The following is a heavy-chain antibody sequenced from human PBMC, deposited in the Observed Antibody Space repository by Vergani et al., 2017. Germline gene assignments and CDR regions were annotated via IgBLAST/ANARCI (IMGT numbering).Heavy chain of an antibody. CDR1: GFTFSSYG. Sequence: VQLVESGGGVVQPGRSLRLSCAASGFTFSSYGMHWVRQAPGKGLEWVSYISSSGSTIYYADSVKGRFTISRDNAKNSLYLQMNSLRAEDTAVYYCARGGLRNHFDYWGQGTLVTVSS. V-gene: IGHV3-48*04. CDR2: ISSSGSTI. J-gene: IGHJ4*02. CDR3: ARGGLRNHFDY. D-gene: IGHD4-17*01.